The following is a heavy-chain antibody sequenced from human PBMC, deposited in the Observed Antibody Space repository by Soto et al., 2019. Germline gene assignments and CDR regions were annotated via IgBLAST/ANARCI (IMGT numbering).Heavy chain of an antibody. Sequence: HVQLVESGGGVVQPGRSLRLSCAVSGFNFSSYGMHWVRQAPGKGLEWVAVISYDGSHKASADSVKGRFAISRDNSKNTLFLQMNRLKVADTAVYSCEKDLVKTSSWPADWGQGTLVTVSS. D-gene: IGHD2-2*01. CDR1: GFNFSSYG. CDR2: ISYDGSHK. CDR3: EKDLVKTSSWPAD. V-gene: IGHV3-30*18. J-gene: IGHJ4*02.